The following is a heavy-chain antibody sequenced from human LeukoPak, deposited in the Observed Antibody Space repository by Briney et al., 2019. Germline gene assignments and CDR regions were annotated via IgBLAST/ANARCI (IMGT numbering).Heavy chain of an antibody. CDR3: AREGYSYGFDY. CDR1: GFTFSDYW. D-gene: IGHD5-18*01. CDR2: INSDGSST. J-gene: IGHJ4*02. Sequence: GGSLRLSCAASGFTFSDYWMHWVRQAPGKVLVWVSRINSDGSSTAYADSVKGRFTISRDNARNTLYLQMNSLRAEDTAVYYCAREGYSYGFDYWGQGTLVTVSS. V-gene: IGHV3-74*01.